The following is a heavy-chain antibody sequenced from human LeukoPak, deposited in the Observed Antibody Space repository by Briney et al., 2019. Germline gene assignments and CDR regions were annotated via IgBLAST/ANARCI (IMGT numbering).Heavy chain of an antibody. J-gene: IGHJ6*02. CDR2: IYYSGST. CDR3: ARAGSTSDYYYYYGMDV. D-gene: IGHD2-2*01. Sequence: PSETLSLTCTVSGGSISSGGYYWSWIRQHPGKGLEWIGYIYYSGSTYYNPSLKSRVTISVDTSKNQFSLKLSSVTAADTAVYYCARAGSTSDYYYYYGMDVWGQGTTVTVSS. V-gene: IGHV4-31*03. CDR1: GGSISSGGYY.